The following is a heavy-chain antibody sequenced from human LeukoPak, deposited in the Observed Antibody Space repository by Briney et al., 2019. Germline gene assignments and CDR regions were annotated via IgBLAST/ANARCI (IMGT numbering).Heavy chain of an antibody. Sequence: GGSLRLSCAASGFTFSDYYMSWIRQAPGKGLEWVSYISGSGITISYADSGKGRFTHSRDNAKNSLYLQMNSLRAEDTAVYYCARDVRGYSYGYFDYWGQGTLVTVSS. CDR1: GFTFSDYY. D-gene: IGHD5-18*01. CDR2: ISGSGITI. CDR3: ARDVRGYSYGYFDY. J-gene: IGHJ4*02. V-gene: IGHV3-11*01.